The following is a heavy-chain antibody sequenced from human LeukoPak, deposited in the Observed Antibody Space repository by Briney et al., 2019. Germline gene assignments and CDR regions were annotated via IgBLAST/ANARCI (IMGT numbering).Heavy chain of an antibody. CDR2: ISSDGDGT. J-gene: IGHJ4*02. V-gene: IGHV3-23*01. Sequence: PGGSLRLSCVASGFTLTHHAMNWVRQAPGKGLEWVSGISSDGDGTKYADSVKGRFTISRDNSKNTLYLQMNSLRAEDTAVYYCAKVIAVIATGDYWGQGTLVTVSS. CDR3: AKVIAVIATGDY. CDR1: GFTLTHHA. D-gene: IGHD2-21*01.